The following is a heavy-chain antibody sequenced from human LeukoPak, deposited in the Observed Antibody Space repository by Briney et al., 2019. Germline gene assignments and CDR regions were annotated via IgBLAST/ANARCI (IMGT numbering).Heavy chain of an antibody. J-gene: IGHJ6*03. CDR2: FYSSGST. CDR3: ARGVRFLEWLPDYYYMDV. D-gene: IGHD3-3*01. V-gene: IGHV4-61*09. CDR1: GGSISSDY. Sequence: PSETLSLTCTVSGGSISGGSISSDYWSWIRQPAGKGLEFIGHFYSSGSTNYNPSLKSRVSISVDTSKNQFSLEVTSVTAADTAVYYCARGVRFLEWLPDYYYMDVWGKGTTVTVSS.